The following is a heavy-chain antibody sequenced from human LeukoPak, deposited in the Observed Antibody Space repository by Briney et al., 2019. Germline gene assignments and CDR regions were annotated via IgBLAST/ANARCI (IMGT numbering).Heavy chain of an antibody. Sequence: SETLSLTCTVSGGSISSYYWSWIRQPAGKGLEWIGRIYTSGSTNYNPSLKSRVTMSVDTSKNQFSLKLSSVTAADTAVYYCARVYPGIAAAGIGAFDIWGQGTMVTVSS. CDR1: GGSISSYY. D-gene: IGHD6-13*01. V-gene: IGHV4-4*07. J-gene: IGHJ3*02. CDR3: ARVYPGIAAAGIGAFDI. CDR2: IYTSGST.